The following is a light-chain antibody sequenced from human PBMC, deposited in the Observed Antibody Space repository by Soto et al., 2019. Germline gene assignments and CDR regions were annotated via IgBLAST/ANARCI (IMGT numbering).Light chain of an antibody. V-gene: IGLV2-14*01. CDR1: SSDVGAYNY. CDR2: EVS. J-gene: IGLJ3*02. CDR3: ISYTSSSTWV. Sequence: QSALTQPASVSGSPGQSITISCTGTSSDVGAYNYVSWYQQHLGKAPKLMIYEVSNRPSGVSDRFSGSRSGNTASLTISGLQAEDESDYYCISYTSSSTWVFGGGTKLTVL.